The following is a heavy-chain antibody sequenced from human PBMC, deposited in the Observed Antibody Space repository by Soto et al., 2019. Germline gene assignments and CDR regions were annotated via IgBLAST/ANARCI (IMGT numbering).Heavy chain of an antibody. Sequence: QVQLVQSGAEVKKPGSSVKVSCKASGGTFSSYAISWVRQAPGQGLEWMGGIIPTFGTANYAQKFQGRVTITADHSTSTAYRELSSRRSEDTAVYCCGSGPSGSGSYEFNYWGQGTLVTVSS. CDR3: GSGPSGSGSYEFNY. CDR1: GGTFSSYA. J-gene: IGHJ4*02. CDR2: IIPTFGTA. V-gene: IGHV1-69*12. D-gene: IGHD3-10*01.